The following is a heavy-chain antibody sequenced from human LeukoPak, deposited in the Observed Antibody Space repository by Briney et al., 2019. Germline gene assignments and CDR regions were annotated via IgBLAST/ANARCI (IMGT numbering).Heavy chain of an antibody. V-gene: IGHV4-38-2*02. D-gene: IGHD6-19*01. J-gene: IGHJ5*01. CDR2: IHHTGIT. CDR3: VRGSRGWYDDS. Sequence: PSETLSLTCTVSNYSITNNYYWAWIRQPPGKGLEWIGSIHHTGITYYIPSLESRVTISLDTSKNQFSLRLYSVTAADTAIYYCVRGSRGWYDDSWGQGTLVTVSS. CDR1: NYSITNNYY.